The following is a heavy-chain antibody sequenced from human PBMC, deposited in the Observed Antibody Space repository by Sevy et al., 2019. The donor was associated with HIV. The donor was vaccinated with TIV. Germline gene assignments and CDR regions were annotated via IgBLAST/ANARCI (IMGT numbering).Heavy chain of an antibody. CDR1: GYTLTGFS. D-gene: IGHD3-22*01. Sequence: ASVKVSCKVTGYTLTGFSMHWVRQTPGKGLEWMGTFDPEDGETIYAQKFQGRVIMTEDTSADTANMDLSSLTSEDTAVYYCATTKDCDDSTRYPFDYWGQGTLVTVSS. CDR3: ATTKDCDDSTRYPFDY. CDR2: FDPEDGET. J-gene: IGHJ4*02. V-gene: IGHV1-24*01.